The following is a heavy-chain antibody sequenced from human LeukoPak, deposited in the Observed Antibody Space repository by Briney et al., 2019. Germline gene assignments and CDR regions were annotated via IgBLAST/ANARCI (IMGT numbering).Heavy chain of an antibody. J-gene: IGHJ6*03. CDR1: GGSISSYY. CDR2: VHDSGST. V-gene: IGHV4-59*01. Sequence: SETLSLTCTVSGGSISSYYWSWIRQPPGKGLEWLGYVHDSGSTNYNPSLRSRVIMSVDASKNQFSLKLSSVTAADTAVYYCAGGAYYYYYMDVWGKGTTVTVSS. CDR3: AGGAYYYYYMDV.